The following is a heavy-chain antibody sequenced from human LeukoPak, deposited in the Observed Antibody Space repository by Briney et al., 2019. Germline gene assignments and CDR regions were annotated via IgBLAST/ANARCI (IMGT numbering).Heavy chain of an antibody. Sequence: ASVKVSCKASGYTFTSYDINWVRQATGQGLEWMGWMNPNSGNTGYAQKFQGRVTMTRNTSISTAYMELSSLRSEDTAVYYCARVSSRQWLVPYYYGMDVWGQGTTVTVSS. CDR3: ARVSSRQWLVPYYYGMDV. D-gene: IGHD6-19*01. V-gene: IGHV1-8*01. J-gene: IGHJ6*02. CDR1: GYTFTSYD. CDR2: MNPNSGNT.